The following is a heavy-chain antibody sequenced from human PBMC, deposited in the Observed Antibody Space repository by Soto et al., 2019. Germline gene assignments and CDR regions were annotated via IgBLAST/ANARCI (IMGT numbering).Heavy chain of an antibody. CDR3: ARLDSSGYRDYYYGMDV. CDR1: GYIFTSYW. V-gene: IGHV5-51*01. J-gene: IGHJ6*02. D-gene: IGHD3-22*01. Sequence: GESLKISCTGSGYIFTSYWIAWVRQMPGKGLEWMGIIYSGDSIIRYSPSFQGQVTISADKSISTAYLQWSSLKASDTAMYYCARLDSSGYRDYYYGMDVWGQGTTVTVSS. CDR2: IYSGDSII.